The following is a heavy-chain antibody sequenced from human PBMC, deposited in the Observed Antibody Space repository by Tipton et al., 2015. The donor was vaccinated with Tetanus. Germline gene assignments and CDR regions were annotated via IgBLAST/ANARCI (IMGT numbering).Heavy chain of an antibody. V-gene: IGHV4-4*07. Sequence: QLVQSGAEVKPSETLSLSCTVSGGSTHGFYWAWIRQSAKKGLEWIGRIYASGSTIFNPSLKSRVAMSMDTSRNQISLTLTSVTGADTAVYYCAGTRDYGGNQDAFDIWGQGTLVNVSS. CDR3: AGTRDYGGNQDAFDI. CDR1: GGSTHGFY. J-gene: IGHJ3*02. D-gene: IGHD4-23*01. CDR2: IYASGST.